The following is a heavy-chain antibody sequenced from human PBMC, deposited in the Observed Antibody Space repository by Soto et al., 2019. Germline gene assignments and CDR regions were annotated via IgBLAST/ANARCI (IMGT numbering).Heavy chain of an antibody. CDR2: INPMLGVA. V-gene: IGHV1-69*01. CDR1: GGSFSSLV. Sequence: QLLLVQSGAEVKKSGSSVKVSCKASGGSFSSLVISWLRQAPGQGPEWMGGINPMLGVANFAQKFQDRVTITADESTTTAYMELSSLGSEDTAYYYCARGPAQFDPWGHGTLVNVSS. CDR3: ARGPAQFDP. J-gene: IGHJ5*02. D-gene: IGHD2-2*01.